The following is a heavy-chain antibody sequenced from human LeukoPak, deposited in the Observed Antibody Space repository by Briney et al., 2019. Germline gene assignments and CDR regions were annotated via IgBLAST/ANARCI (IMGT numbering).Heavy chain of an antibody. J-gene: IGHJ3*02. Sequence: GGSLRLSCAASGFTFSSYSMNWVRQAPGKGLEWVSYISSSSSTIYYADSVKGRFTISRDNAKNSLYLLMNSLRAEDTAVYYCAGDLGVVVPAANQPLGIWGQGTMVTVSS. CDR2: ISSSSSTI. D-gene: IGHD2-2*01. V-gene: IGHV3-48*01. CDR3: AGDLGVVVPAANQPLGI. CDR1: GFTFSSYS.